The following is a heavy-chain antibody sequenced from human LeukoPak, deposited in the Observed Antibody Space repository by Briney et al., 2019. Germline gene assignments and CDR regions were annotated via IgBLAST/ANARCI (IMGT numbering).Heavy chain of an antibody. V-gene: IGHV3-48*02. D-gene: IGHD6-13*01. CDR2: ISSSSSTI. CDR1: GFTFSSYS. J-gene: IGHJ6*02. CDR3: ARDSAGSPYYYYYGMDV. Sequence: GSLRLSCAASGFTFSSYSMNWVRQAPGKGLEWVSYISSSSSTIYYADSVKGRFTISRDNAKNSLYLQMNSLRDEDTAVYYCARDSAGSPYYYYYGMDVWGQGTTVTVSS.